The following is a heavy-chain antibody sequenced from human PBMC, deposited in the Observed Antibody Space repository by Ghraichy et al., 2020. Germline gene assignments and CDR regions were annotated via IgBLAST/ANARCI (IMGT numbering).Heavy chain of an antibody. CDR1: GGSISSSSYY. D-gene: IGHD3-10*01. J-gene: IGHJ6*02. CDR3: ARRNRWSGAAISGGAYFPYYYYGMDV. Sequence: SETLSLTCTVSGGSISSSSYYWGWIRQPPGKGLEWIGSIYYSGSTYYNPSLKSRVTISVDTSKNQFSLKLSSVTAADTAVYYCARRNRWSGAAISGGAYFPYYYYGMDVWGQGTTVTVSS. CDR2: IYYSGST. V-gene: IGHV4-39*01.